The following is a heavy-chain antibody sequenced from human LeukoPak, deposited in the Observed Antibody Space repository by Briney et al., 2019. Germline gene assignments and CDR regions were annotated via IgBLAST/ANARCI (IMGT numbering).Heavy chain of an antibody. CDR3: ARRSEGYPNNWFDP. J-gene: IGHJ5*02. Sequence: SETLSLTCRISGGSISSYYWSWIRQSPGKGLEWIGYIYYRGNTLYNPSLKSRVTISVDTSKNQFSLKLRSVTAADTAVYYCARRSEGYPNNWFDPWGQGTLVTVSS. D-gene: IGHD3-16*02. CDR2: IYYRGNT. V-gene: IGHV4-59*08. CDR1: GGSISSYY.